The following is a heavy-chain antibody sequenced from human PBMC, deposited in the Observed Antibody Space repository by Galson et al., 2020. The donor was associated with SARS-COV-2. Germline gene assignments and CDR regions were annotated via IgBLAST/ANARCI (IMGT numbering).Heavy chain of an antibody. V-gene: IGHV3-20*01. CDR2: INWNGGST. J-gene: IGHJ4*02. Sequence: GESLKISCAASGFTFDDFGISWVRQAPGKGLEWVAGINWNGGSTGYADSVKGRFTISRDNAKNSVHLQMNSLRAEDTALYHCVRVLGGASTLEGYFDYGGQGTLVTVSS. CDR3: VRVLGGASTLEGYFDY. CDR1: GFTFDDFG. D-gene: IGHD1-26*01.